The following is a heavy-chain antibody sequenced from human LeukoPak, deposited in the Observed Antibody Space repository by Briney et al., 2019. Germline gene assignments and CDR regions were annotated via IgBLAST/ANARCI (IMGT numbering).Heavy chain of an antibody. CDR3: ASLYDSSGYYPD. Sequence: GGSLRLSCAASGFTFSSYAMHWVRQAPGKGLEWVAVISYDGSNKYYADSVKGRFTISRDNSKNTLYLQMNSLRAEDTAVYYCASLYDSSGYYPDWGQGTLVTVSS. CDR1: GFTFSSYA. J-gene: IGHJ4*02. V-gene: IGHV3-30-3*01. D-gene: IGHD3-22*01. CDR2: ISYDGSNK.